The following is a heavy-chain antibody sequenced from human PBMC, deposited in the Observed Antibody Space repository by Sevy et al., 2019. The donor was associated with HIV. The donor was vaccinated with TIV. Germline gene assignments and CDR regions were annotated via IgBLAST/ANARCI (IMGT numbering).Heavy chain of an antibody. J-gene: IGHJ4*02. CDR1: GFTFSSYA. Sequence: GGSLRLSCAASGFTFSSYAMSWVRQAPGKGLEWVSAISGSGGSTYYADSVKGRFTIYRDNSKNTLYMQMNSLRTEDTAVHNCVKTLTPGPHSSLKTTVGSYYFDYWGQGTLVTVSS. D-gene: IGHD4-17*01. CDR3: VKTLTPGPHSSLKTTVGSYYFDY. CDR2: ISGSGGST. V-gene: IGHV3-23*01.